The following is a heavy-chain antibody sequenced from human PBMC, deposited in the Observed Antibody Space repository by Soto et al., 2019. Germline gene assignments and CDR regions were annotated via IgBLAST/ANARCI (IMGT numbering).Heavy chain of an antibody. CDR1: GYTFTRFA. J-gene: IGHJ4*02. Sequence: QVQLVQSGAEVKKPGASVKVSCKASGYTFTRFAVHWVRQAPGQRLEWMGWIIPGNDNTKYSQKFQDRITITSDTSASTVYMELSSLKSEDTAVYYCAREGDHRDYDDGLDYWGQGTLVTVSS. CDR3: AREGDHRDYDDGLDY. D-gene: IGHD4-17*01. CDR2: IIPGNDNT. V-gene: IGHV1-3*01.